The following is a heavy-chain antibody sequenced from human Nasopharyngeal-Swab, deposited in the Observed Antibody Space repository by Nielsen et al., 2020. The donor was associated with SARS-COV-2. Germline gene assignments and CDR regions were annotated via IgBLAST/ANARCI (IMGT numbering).Heavy chain of an antibody. CDR3: ARDLRWWGSRYFDWSRLVDNLYYFDY. D-gene: IGHD3-9*01. J-gene: IGHJ4*02. V-gene: IGHV3-30-3*01. CDR1: WFTFRNYA. CDR2: ISYDGSNK. Sequence: GGALRLSFAASWFTFRNYALHRVRPAPGKGLGGVAVISYDGSNKYYADSVKGRFTISRDNSKNTLYLQMNSLRAEDTAVYYCARDLRWWGSRYFDWSRLVDNLYYFDYWGQGTLVTVSS.